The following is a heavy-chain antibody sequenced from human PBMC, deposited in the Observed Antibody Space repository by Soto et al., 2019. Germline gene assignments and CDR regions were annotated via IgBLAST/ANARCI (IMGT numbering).Heavy chain of an antibody. V-gene: IGHV1-8*01. CDR2: MNPNSGNT. CDR3: ATDGYGSGSYPLDYYYYYGMDV. Sequence: GASVKVSCKASGYTFTSYDINWVRQATGQGLEWMGWMNPNSGNTGYAQKFQGRVTMTRNTSISTAYMELSSLRSEDTAVYYCATDGYGSGSYPLDYYYYYGMDVWGQGTTVTVSS. J-gene: IGHJ6*02. D-gene: IGHD3-10*01. CDR1: GYTFTSYD.